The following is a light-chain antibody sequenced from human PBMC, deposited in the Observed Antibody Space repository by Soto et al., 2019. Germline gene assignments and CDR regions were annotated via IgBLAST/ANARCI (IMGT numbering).Light chain of an antibody. CDR1: QSVTTR. V-gene: IGKV3-20*01. CDR2: GAS. Sequence: EIVLTQSPDTLSLSPGGRATLSCRASQSVTTRLAWYQQKPGQPPRLLISGASVRASGVPVRISGSGSGTDFTLTISGLEPEDFALYYCQQYGGSPITFGLGTRLEIK. J-gene: IGKJ5*01. CDR3: QQYGGSPIT.